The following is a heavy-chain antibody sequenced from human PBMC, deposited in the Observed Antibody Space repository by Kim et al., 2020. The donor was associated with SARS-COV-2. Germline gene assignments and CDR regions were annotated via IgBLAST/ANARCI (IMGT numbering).Heavy chain of an antibody. J-gene: IGHJ4*02. CDR1: GFTFSNYA. CDR3: AKGYSSGTYYLDY. CDR2: ISASGGNT. D-gene: IGHD3-10*01. Sequence: GGSLRLSCATSGFTFSNYAMSWVRQAPGKGLEWVSAISASGGNTYYADSVKGRFTISRDNSKNTLYLQMNSLRAEDTAIYYCAKGYSSGTYYLDYWGQGTLVTVSS. V-gene: IGHV3-23*01.